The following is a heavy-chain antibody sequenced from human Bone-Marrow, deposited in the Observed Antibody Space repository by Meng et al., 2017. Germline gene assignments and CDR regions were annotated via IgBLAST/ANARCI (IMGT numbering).Heavy chain of an antibody. V-gene: IGHV4-39*07. J-gene: IGHJ4*02. CDR3: ARESDCGGDCYPDY. CDR2: IYYSGST. D-gene: IGHD2-21*02. CDR1: GGSISSSSYY. Sequence: GSLRLSCTVSGGSISSSSYYWGWIRQPPGKGLEWIGSIYYSGSTYYNPSLKSRVTISVDTSKNQFSLKLSSVTAADTAVYYCARESDCGGDCYPDYWGQGTLVTVSS.